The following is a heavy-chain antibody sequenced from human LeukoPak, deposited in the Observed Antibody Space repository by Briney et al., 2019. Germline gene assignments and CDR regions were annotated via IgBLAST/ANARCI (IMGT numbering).Heavy chain of an antibody. CDR1: GGSIRSYY. CDR2: IHISGGT. Sequence: SETLSLTCIVSGGSIRSYYRSWIRQPPEKGLEWIGNIHISGGTNYNPSLKSRVTISVDTSKNEFSLKLRSLIVADTAVYYCARSYDTSGYYDAFDIWGQGTMVTVSS. D-gene: IGHD3-22*01. J-gene: IGHJ3*02. CDR3: ARSYDTSGYYDAFDI. V-gene: IGHV4-4*09.